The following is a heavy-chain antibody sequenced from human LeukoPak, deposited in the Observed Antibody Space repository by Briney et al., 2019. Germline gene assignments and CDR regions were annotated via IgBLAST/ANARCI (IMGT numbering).Heavy chain of an antibody. V-gene: IGHV4-59*01. Sequence: NTSETLSLTCTVSGGSISSYYWSWIRQPPGKGLEWIGYIYYSGSTNYNPSLKSRVTISVDTSKNQFSLKLSSVTAADTAVYYCAREDPSRNYGDYEGAFDIWGQGTMVTVSS. CDR3: AREDPSRNYGDYEGAFDI. CDR1: GGSISSYY. CDR2: IYYSGST. J-gene: IGHJ3*02. D-gene: IGHD4-17*01.